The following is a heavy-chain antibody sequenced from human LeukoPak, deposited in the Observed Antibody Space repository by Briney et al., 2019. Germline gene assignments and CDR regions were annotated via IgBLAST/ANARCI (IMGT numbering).Heavy chain of an antibody. CDR1: RFTFSSYS. CDR3: ARGDYYYDSSGYYFVDY. CDR2: ISCTSSYI. D-gene: IGHD3-22*01. Sequence: GGSLRLSCAASRFTFSSYSMNWVRQARGLGLERPSSISCTSSYIYYADSGKGLFTISRDNAKNSLYLQMNSLRAADMAVYHCARGDYYYDSSGYYFVDYWGQGTLVTVSS. V-gene: IGHV3-21*01. J-gene: IGHJ4*02.